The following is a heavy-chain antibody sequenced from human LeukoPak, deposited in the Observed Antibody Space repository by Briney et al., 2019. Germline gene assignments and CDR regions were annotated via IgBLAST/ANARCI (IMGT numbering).Heavy chain of an antibody. CDR2: ISSSSTTI. J-gene: IGHJ4*02. Sequence: GGSLRLSCAASGFTFSSYNMNWVRQAPGKGLEWISYISSSSTTIYYADSVKGRFTISRDNAKNSLYLQMNSLRAEDTAVYYCASRRLRLGELSLYFDYWGQRTLVTVSS. V-gene: IGHV3-48*04. CDR1: GFTFSSYN. CDR3: ASRRLRLGELSLYFDY. D-gene: IGHD3-16*02.